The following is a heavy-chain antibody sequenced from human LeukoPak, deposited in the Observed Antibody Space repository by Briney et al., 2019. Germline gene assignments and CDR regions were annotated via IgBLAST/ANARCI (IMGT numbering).Heavy chain of an antibody. J-gene: IGHJ5*02. Sequence: ASVKVSCKASGYTFTSYYMHWVRQAPGQGLEWMGIINPSGGSTSYAQKFQGRVTMTRDTSTSTVYMELSSLRSEDTAVYYCARDPNAQRIVGASPRFDPWGQGTLVTVSS. V-gene: IGHV1-46*01. CDR3: ARDPNAQRIVGASPRFDP. CDR2: INPSGGST. D-gene: IGHD1-26*01. CDR1: GYTFTSYY.